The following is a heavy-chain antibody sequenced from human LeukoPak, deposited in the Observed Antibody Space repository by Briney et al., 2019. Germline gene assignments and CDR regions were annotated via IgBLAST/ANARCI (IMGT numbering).Heavy chain of an antibody. CDR3: ARDAAEGDYFDY. CDR1: GFTFSSYG. Sequence: GRSLRLSCAASGFTFSSYGMHWVRQAPGKGLEWVAVIWYDGSNKYYADSVKGRFTISRDNSKNTLYLQMNSLRAEDTAVYYCARDAAEGDYFDYWGQGTLVTVSS. D-gene: IGHD6-25*01. CDR2: IWYDGSNK. J-gene: IGHJ4*02. V-gene: IGHV3-33*01.